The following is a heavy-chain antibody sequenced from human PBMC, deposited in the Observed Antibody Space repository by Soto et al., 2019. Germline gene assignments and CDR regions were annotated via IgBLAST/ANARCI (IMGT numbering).Heavy chain of an antibody. CDR2: IWYHGNKE. V-gene: IGHV3-33*01. CDR3: ARWNLAGPTIDAFDL. CDR1: GFTFSRNG. J-gene: IGHJ3*01. D-gene: IGHD5-12*01. Sequence: QEQLVESGGGVVQPGRSLRLSCAASGFTFSRNGMHWIRQAPGKGLEWVAIIWYHGNKENYADSVRGRFTISRDNSKNTVYLQMGSLRVEDTAVYYCARWNLAGPTIDAFDLWGQGTLVTVSS.